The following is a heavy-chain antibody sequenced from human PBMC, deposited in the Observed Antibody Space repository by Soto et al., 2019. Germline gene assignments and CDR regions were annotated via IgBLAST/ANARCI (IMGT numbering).Heavy chain of an antibody. D-gene: IGHD6-13*01. CDR3: ATTAFSSHG. CDR2: LSGSGGTT. V-gene: IGHV3-23*01. Sequence: GGSLRLSCAASGFTFSSYVMSWVRQAPGKGLEWVSALSGSGGTTYYADSVKGRFAISRDNSKNALYLQMNSLGAEDTAVYHCATTAFSSHGWGQGTLVTVSS. CDR1: GFTFSSYV. J-gene: IGHJ4*02.